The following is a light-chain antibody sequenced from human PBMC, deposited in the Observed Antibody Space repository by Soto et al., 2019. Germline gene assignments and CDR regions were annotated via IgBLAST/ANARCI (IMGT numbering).Light chain of an antibody. Sequence: QSVLTQPASGSGSPGQSITISCTGTSSDIGAYNFVSWYQQHPGKAPRLMLYDVNIRPSGVSNRFSGSKSGNTASLTISGLQAEDEADYYCTSWTTSTTMIFGGGTQVTVL. V-gene: IGLV2-14*03. CDR3: TSWTTSTTMI. J-gene: IGLJ2*01. CDR2: DVN. CDR1: SSDIGAYNF.